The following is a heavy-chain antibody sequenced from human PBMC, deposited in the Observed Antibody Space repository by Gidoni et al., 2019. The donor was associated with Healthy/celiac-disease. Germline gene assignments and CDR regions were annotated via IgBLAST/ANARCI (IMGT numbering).Heavy chain of an antibody. CDR2: IIPIFGTA. CDR1: GGTVSSYA. D-gene: IGHD3-10*01. V-gene: IGHV1-69*01. J-gene: IGHJ6*02. Sequence: QVQLVQTGDEEKKPGSSVKVSCKAAGGTVSSYAISWVRQAPGQGLEWVGGIIPIFGTATYAQKFQGRVPVTADESTSTAYMELSSLISEATAVYYCASPLNYRYGSGSYYTMEYVMDVWGQGTTVTVSS. CDR3: ASPLNYRYGSGSYYTMEYVMDV.